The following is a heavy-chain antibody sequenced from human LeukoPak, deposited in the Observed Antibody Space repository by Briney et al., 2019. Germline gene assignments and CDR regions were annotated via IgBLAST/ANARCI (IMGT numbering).Heavy chain of an antibody. Sequence: GGSLRLXCAASGFTFSSYEMNWVRQAPGKGLECVSYISSSGSTIYYADSVKGRFTISRDNAKNSLYLQMNSLRAEDTAVYYCARFDGSGSSFDYWGQGTLVTVSS. J-gene: IGHJ4*02. CDR1: GFTFSSYE. CDR3: ARFDGSGSSFDY. D-gene: IGHD3-10*01. CDR2: ISSSGSTI. V-gene: IGHV3-48*03.